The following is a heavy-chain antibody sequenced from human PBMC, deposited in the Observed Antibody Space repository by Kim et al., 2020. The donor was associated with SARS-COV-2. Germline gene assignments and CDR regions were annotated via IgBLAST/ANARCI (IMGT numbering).Heavy chain of an antibody. D-gene: IGHD1-20*01. V-gene: IGHV3-30*15. J-gene: IGHJ4*02. CDR3: ATQGSITGKTLDY. Sequence: DYADAVQGRFNTSRDNSKNTLYLQMSSVRAEDTAVYYCATQGSITGKTLDYWGQGTLVTVSS.